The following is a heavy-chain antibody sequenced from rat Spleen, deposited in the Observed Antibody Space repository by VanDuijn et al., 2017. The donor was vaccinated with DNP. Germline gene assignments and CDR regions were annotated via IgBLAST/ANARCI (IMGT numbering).Heavy chain of an antibody. CDR1: GATFSDYS. CDR3: TTDYYSSGY. Sequence: EVQLVESGGGLVQPGRSLKLSCAASGATFSDYSMAWVRQAPKKGLEWVATIVYDGSSSYYGDSVTGRFTISRDNAKSTLYLQMDSLRSEDTATYYCTTDYYSSGYWGQGTLVTVSS. D-gene: IGHD1-2*01. J-gene: IGHJ3*01. V-gene: IGHV5S10*01. CDR2: IVYDGSSS.